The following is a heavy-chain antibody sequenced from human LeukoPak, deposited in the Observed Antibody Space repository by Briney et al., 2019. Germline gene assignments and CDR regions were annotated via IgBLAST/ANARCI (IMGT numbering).Heavy chain of an antibody. V-gene: IGHV4-34*01. Sequence: SETLSLTCAVYGGSSSGYYWSWIRQPPGKGLEWIGEINHSGSTNYNPSLKSRVTISVDTSKNQFSLKLSSVTAADTAVYYCARGLGCSGGSCYPGYWGQGTLVTVSS. CDR2: INHSGST. D-gene: IGHD2-15*01. CDR3: ARGLGCSGGSCYPGY. CDR1: GGSSSGYY. J-gene: IGHJ4*02.